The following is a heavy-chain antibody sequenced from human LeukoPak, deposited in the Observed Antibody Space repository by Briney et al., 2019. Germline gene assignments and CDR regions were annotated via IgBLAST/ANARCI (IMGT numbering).Heavy chain of an antibody. CDR2: ISSSSSYI. CDR3: ARVRRGYSGYAFDY. D-gene: IGHD5-12*01. CDR1: GFTFSSYR. J-gene: IGHJ4*02. V-gene: IGHV3-21*01. Sequence: GGSLRLSCAASGFTFSSYRMNWVRQAPGKGLEWVSSISSSSSYIYYADSVKGRFTISRDNPKNSLYLQMNSLRAEDTAVYYCARVRRGYSGYAFDYWGQGTLVTVSS.